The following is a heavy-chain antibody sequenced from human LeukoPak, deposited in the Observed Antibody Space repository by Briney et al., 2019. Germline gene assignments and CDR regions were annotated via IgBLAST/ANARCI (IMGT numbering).Heavy chain of an antibody. D-gene: IGHD6-13*01. CDR2: VYYSGNT. Sequence: SETLSLTCTVSGGSISSSNYYWGWHRQPPGKGLEGIGSVYYSGNTYCNPSLNSRVTISVDTSKNQFSLKLSSVTAADTAVYYCARAVTSSSSWYKWVNWFDRWGQGTLVTVSS. CDR1: GGSISSSNYY. V-gene: IGHV4-39*07. J-gene: IGHJ5*02. CDR3: ARAVTSSSSWYKWVNWFDR.